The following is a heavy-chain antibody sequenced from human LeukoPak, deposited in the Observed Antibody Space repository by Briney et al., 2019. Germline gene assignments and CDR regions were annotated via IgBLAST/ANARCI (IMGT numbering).Heavy chain of an antibody. CDR2: IKQVVTEK. Sequence: GGSLRLSCAASGFTFSSYWMSWVRQAPGKGLEWVAYIKQVVTEKYYVDSVKGRFSISRDNAKNSLYLQMNSLRAEDTAVYYCAKPSVDSRAFDIWGQGTMVTVSS. CDR1: GFTFSSYW. CDR3: AKPSVDSRAFDI. J-gene: IGHJ3*02. D-gene: IGHD4-23*01. V-gene: IGHV3-7*01.